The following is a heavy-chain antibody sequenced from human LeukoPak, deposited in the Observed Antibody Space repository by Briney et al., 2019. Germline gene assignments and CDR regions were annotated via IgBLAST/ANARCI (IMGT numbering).Heavy chain of an antibody. D-gene: IGHD5-18*01. CDR2: ISSNGGST. CDR3: VKGVDTAMYDAFDI. V-gene: IGHV3-64D*09. Sequence: GGSLRLSCSGSGFTFGNYVMHWVRQAPGKGLEYVSTISSNGGSTYYADSVKGRFTISRDNSKNTLHLQMSSLRAEDTAVYYCVKGVDTAMYDAFDIWGQGTMVTVSS. CDR1: GFTFGNYV. J-gene: IGHJ3*02.